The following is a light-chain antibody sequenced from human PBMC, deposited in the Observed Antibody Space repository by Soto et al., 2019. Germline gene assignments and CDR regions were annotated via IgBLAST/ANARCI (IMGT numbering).Light chain of an antibody. CDR2: GTS. Sequence: EIVLTQSPGTLSLSAGERATLSCRASQSISSSYLGWYQQKPGQAPRLLIYGTSSRATGIPGRFSGSGSGTDFTLTISRLEPEDFAVYYCQQYGDPRWTFGQGTKVDIK. J-gene: IGKJ1*01. CDR3: QQYGDPRWT. V-gene: IGKV3-20*01. CDR1: QSISSSY.